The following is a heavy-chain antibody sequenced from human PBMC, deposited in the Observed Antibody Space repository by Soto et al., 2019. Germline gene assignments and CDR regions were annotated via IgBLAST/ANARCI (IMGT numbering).Heavy chain of an antibody. CDR2: IGGNGGDT. J-gene: IGHJ6*02. CDR3: AREISRSYLVGYHYGMDV. Sequence: EVQLLESGGRFVQPGGSLRVSCAASGFTFNNFAMSWVRQAPGKGLEWISGIGGNGGDTYYADSVKGRFTTSRDNSKSTLYLQMSSLRVEDAAIYYCAREISRSYLVGYHYGMDVWGQGTTVTVSS. CDR1: GFTFNNFA. D-gene: IGHD1-26*01. V-gene: IGHV3-23*01.